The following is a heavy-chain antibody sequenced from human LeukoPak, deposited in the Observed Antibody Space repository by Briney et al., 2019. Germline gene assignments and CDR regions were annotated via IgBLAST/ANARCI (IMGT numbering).Heavy chain of an antibody. CDR2: IYYSGST. Sequence: SETLSLTCTVSGGSISGYYWSWIRQPPGKGLEWIGYIYYSGSTNYNPSLRSRVTISVDTSKNQFSLKLTSVTAADTAVYYCARGISGSYTSPHYWGQGTLVTVSS. CDR3: ARGISGSYTSPHY. V-gene: IGHV4-59*01. D-gene: IGHD1-26*01. CDR1: GGSISGYY. J-gene: IGHJ4*02.